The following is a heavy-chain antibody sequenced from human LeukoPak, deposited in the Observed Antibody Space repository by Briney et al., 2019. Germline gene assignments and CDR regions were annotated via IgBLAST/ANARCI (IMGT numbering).Heavy chain of an antibody. CDR3: AQGHIYCTTNTCPFAP. Sequence: GGSLRLSCAASGFTFSTYGIHWARQAPGKGLEWVAFIRYDGSKTHYADSVKGRFTISRDNSKNTLYLQMNSLRPEDTAVYYCAQGHIYCTTNTCPFAPWGQGTVVTVSS. CDR2: IRYDGSKT. J-gene: IGHJ5*02. D-gene: IGHD2-8*01. CDR1: GFTFSTYG. V-gene: IGHV3-30*02.